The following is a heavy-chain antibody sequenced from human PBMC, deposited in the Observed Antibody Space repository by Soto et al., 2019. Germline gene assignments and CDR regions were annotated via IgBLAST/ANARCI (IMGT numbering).Heavy chain of an antibody. CDR3: AKSADSIVGALDY. CDR1: GFTFSDFA. J-gene: IGHJ4*02. D-gene: IGHD1-26*01. V-gene: IGHV3-23*01. CDR2: ISGSGGST. Sequence: EVQLLESGGGLVQPGGSLRLSCAASGFTFSDFAMNWVRQAPGKGLEWVSTISGSGGSTYYADSVKGRFTISRDNSKNTLYLQMNSLRAEDTAVYYCAKSADSIVGALDYWGQGTLVTVSS.